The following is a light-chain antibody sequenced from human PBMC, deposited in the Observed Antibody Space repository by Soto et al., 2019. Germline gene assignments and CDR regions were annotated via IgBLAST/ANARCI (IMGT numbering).Light chain of an antibody. Sequence: DVQWTQSPSSLSASVGDRVTITCRSSQSISGWLAWYQQKPGKAPKLLIYDASSLETGVPSRFSGNGSGTEFTLTISSLQSDDFAIYYCQQYNIYWTFGQGTNVDI. J-gene: IGKJ1*01. CDR1: QSISGW. CDR3: QQYNIYWT. V-gene: IGKV1-5*01. CDR2: DAS.